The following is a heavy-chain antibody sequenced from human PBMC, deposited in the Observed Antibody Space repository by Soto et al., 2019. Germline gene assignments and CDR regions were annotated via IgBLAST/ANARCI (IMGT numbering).Heavy chain of an antibody. D-gene: IGHD6-6*01. J-gene: IGHJ4*02. CDR1: GYTFTSYA. CDR2: INAGNGNT. CDR3: ARAPGGSSSFVVY. Sequence: ASVKVSCKASGYTFTSYAMQWVRQAPGQRLEWMGWINAGNGNTKYSQKFQGRVTITRDTSASTAYMELSSLRSEDTAVYYCARAPGGSSSFVVYWCQGTLVTVSS. V-gene: IGHV1-3*01.